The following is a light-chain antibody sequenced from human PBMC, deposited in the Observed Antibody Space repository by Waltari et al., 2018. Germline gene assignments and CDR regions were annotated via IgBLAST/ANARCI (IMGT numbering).Light chain of an antibody. J-gene: IGKJ4*01. CDR1: QSVSSAY. CDR3: QQYGNSIT. V-gene: IGKV3-20*01. Sequence: EIVLTQSPGTLSLSPGERATLSCRASQSVSSAYFAWYQHKPGQAPRLVMFATSIRGTGIPDRFGGGGSGTDFTLTISRLEPEDFAVYYCQQYGNSITFGGGTKVEIK. CDR2: ATS.